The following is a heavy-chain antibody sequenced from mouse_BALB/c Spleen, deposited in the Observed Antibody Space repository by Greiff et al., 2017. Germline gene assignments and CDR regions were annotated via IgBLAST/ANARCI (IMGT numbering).Heavy chain of an antibody. CDR1: GYSFTSYY. V-gene: IGHV1S135*01. Sequence: EVQLQQSGPELMKPGASVKISCKASGYSFTSYYMHWVKQSHGKSLEWIGYIDPFNGGTSYNQKFKGKATLTVDKSSSTAYMHLSSLTSEDSAVYYCARSGYDDAMDYWGQGTSVTVSS. D-gene: IGHD2-14*01. J-gene: IGHJ4*01. CDR2: IDPFNGGT. CDR3: ARSGYDDAMDY.